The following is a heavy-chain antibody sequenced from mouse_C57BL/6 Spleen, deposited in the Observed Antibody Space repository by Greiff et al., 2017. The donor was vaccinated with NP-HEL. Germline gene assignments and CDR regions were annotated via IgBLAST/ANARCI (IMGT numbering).Heavy chain of an antibody. V-gene: IGHV1-82*01. CDR2: IYPGDGDT. CDR1: GYAFSSSW. Sequence: VQLQESGPELVKPGASVKISCKASGYAFSSSWMNWVKQRPGKGLEWIGRIYPGDGDTNYNGKFKGKATLTADKSSSTAYMQLSSLTSEDSAVYFCAPISPDFDYWGQGTTLTVSS. J-gene: IGHJ2*01. CDR3: APISPDFDY.